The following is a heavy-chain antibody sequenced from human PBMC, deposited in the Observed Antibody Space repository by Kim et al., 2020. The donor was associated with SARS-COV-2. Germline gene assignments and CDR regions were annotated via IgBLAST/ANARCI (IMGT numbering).Heavy chain of an antibody. D-gene: IGHD1-26*01. CDR1: GYTLTELS. Sequence: ASVKVSCKVSGYTLTELSMHWVRQAPGKGLEWMGGFDPEDGETIYAQKFQGRVTMTEDTSTDTAYMELSSLRSEDTAVYYCATGRLWGGSYSGWFDPWGQGTLVTVSS. CDR3: ATGRLWGGSYSGWFDP. V-gene: IGHV1-24*01. CDR2: FDPEDGET. J-gene: IGHJ5*02.